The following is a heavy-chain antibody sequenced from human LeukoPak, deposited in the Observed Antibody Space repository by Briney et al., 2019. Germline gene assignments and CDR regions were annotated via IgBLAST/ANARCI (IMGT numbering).Heavy chain of an antibody. Sequence: GGPLRLSCAASGFTFSSYWMTWVRQAPGKGLEWVANIKQDASERYYVDSVKGRFTISRDNAKNSLYLQMNSLRAEDTAVYYCATPTAGTWHFDYWGQGTLVTVSS. CDR1: GFTFSSYW. J-gene: IGHJ4*02. V-gene: IGHV3-7*01. D-gene: IGHD1-1*01. CDR2: IKQDASER. CDR3: ATPTAGTWHFDY.